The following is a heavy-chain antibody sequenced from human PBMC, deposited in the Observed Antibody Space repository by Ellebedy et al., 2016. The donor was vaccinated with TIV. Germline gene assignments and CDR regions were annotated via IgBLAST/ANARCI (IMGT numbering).Heavy chain of an antibody. CDR1: GYTFTSYA. CDR3: ARYFGGYTYGLAAFDI. V-gene: IGHV1-3*01. J-gene: IGHJ3*02. D-gene: IGHD5-18*01. CDR2: NNAGNGNT. Sequence: AASVKVSCKASGYTFTSYAMHWVRQAPGQRLEWMVWNNAGNGNTKYSQNFQGRVTITWDTSASTAYMELSSLRSEDTAVYYCARYFGGYTYGLAAFDIWGQGTMVTVSS.